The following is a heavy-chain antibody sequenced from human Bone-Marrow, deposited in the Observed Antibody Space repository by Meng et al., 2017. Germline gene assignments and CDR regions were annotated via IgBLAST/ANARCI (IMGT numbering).Heavy chain of an antibody. D-gene: IGHD3-10*01. CDR3: ARDEYYYGSGSYYNYYYGMDV. V-gene: IGHV6-1*01. CDR2: TFCWSKWCH. Sequence: SETLSLTCVLSGDSVSGNSAAWLWIRQSPARGLERLRRTFCWSKWCHDNVVSVKSRITINPDTSKRHFSLKLSSVTAADTAVYYCARDEYYYGSGSYYNYYYGMDVWGQGTTVTVSS. CDR1: GDSVSGNSAA. J-gene: IGHJ6*02.